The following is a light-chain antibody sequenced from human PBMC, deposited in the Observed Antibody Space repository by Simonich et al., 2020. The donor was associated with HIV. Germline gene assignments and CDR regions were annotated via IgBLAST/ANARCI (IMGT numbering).Light chain of an antibody. J-gene: IGLJ2*01. CDR3: SSYTSSSTLV. V-gene: IGLV2-14*01. Sequence: QSALTQPASVSGSPGQSITISCTGTSSDFGGYDYVSWYQQHQGKAPKLMIYDVSKRPSGVSNRFSGSKSGNTASLTISGLQAEDEADYYCSSYTSSSTLVFGGGTKLTVL. CDR2: DVS. CDR1: SSDFGGYDY.